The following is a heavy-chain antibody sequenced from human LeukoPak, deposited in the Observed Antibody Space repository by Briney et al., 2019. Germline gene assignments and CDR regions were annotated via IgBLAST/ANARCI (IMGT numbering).Heavy chain of an antibody. J-gene: IGHJ4*02. CDR1: GYSINSGYY. CDR2: IYYSGIT. D-gene: IGHD3-10*01. V-gene: IGHV4-38-2*02. Sequence: SETLSLTCTVSGYSINSGYYWAWIRQPPGKGLEWIGSIYYSGITYYNPSLKSRVTISVDTSKNQFSLKLSSVTAADTAVYYCARHPIHYYGSGSYGGFDYWGQGTLVTVSS. CDR3: ARHPIHYYGSGSYGGFDY.